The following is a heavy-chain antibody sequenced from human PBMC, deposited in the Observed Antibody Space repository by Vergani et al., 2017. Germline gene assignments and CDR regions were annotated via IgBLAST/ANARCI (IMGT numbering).Heavy chain of an antibody. V-gene: IGHV3-33*06. D-gene: IGHD2/OR15-2a*01. Sequence: QVQLVESGGGVVQPGRSLRLSCAASGFRFSSYGMNWVRQAPGKGLEWVAVIWYDGSNKYYADSVKGRFTIPRDNSQNTVNMQMNSLRVDDTAVYYYAKGLGGCNSISCSYYMDVWGKGTTVTV. J-gene: IGHJ6*03. CDR1: GFRFSSYG. CDR3: AKGLGGCNSISCSYYMDV. CDR2: IWYDGSNK.